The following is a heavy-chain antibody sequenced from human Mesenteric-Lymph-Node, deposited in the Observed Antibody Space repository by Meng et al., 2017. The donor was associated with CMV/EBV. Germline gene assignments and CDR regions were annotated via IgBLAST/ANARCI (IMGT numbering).Heavy chain of an antibody. CDR2: INPDGSDK. CDR3: ARGGRGNYYYYYGMDV. V-gene: IGHV3-7*01. Sequence: GESLKISCAASGFTFRSYWMTWVRQAPGKGLEWLANINPDGSDKDYVGSVRGRFTISRDNSKNTLYVEMSSLRGEDTAVYYCARGGRGNYYYYYGMDVWGQGTTVTVSS. J-gene: IGHJ6*02. D-gene: IGHD3-16*01. CDR1: GFTFRSYW.